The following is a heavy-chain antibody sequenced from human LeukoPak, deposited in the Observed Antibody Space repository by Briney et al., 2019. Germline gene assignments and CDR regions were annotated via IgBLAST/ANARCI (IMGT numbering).Heavy chain of an antibody. V-gene: IGHV3-48*01. D-gene: IGHD7-27*01. Sequence: GGSLRLSCAASGFTFSTYMMNWVRQAPGKGLEWLSYISSDSGAIYYADSVQGRFTISRDNAQKSLYLQMNSLRVEDTAVYYCVRHINWGFDYWGREPRSPSPQ. J-gene: IGHJ4*02. CDR1: GFTFSTYM. CDR2: ISSDSGAI. CDR3: VRHINWGFDY.